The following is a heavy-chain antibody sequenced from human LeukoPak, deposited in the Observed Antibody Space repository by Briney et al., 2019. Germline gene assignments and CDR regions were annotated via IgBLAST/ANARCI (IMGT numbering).Heavy chain of an antibody. J-gene: IGHJ4*02. CDR1: GYTFTGYY. V-gene: IGHV1-2*02. CDR2: INPNSGGT. Sequence: ASVKVSCKPSGYTFTGYYMHWVRQAPGQGLEWMGWINPNSGGTNYAQKFQGRVTMTRDTSISTAYMDLSRLRSDDTAVYYCARETGVVVIGGIDYWGQGTLVTVSS. D-gene: IGHD3-22*01. CDR3: ARETGVVVIGGIDY.